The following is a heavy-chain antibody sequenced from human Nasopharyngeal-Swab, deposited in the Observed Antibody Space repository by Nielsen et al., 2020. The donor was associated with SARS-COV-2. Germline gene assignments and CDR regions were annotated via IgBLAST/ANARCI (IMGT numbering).Heavy chain of an antibody. CDR3: ARDPLDRIMITFGGVIASPSLDY. D-gene: IGHD3-16*02. Sequence: GESLKISCAASGFTFSSYWMSWVRQAPGKGLEWVANIKQDGSEKYYVDSVKGRFTISRDNAKNSLYLQMNSLRAEDTAVYYCARDPLDRIMITFGGVIASPSLDYWGQGTLVTVSS. CDR2: IKQDGSEK. CDR1: GFTFSSYW. V-gene: IGHV3-7*01. J-gene: IGHJ4*02.